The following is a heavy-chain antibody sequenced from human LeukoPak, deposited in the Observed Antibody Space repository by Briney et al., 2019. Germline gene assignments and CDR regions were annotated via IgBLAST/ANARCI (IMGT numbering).Heavy chain of an antibody. V-gene: IGHV4-61*02. CDR1: GGSISSGSYY. J-gene: IGHJ4*02. Sequence: PSQTLSLTCTVSGGSISSGSYYWSWIRQPAGKGLEWIGRIYTSGSTNYNPSLKSRVTISVDTSKNQFSLKLSSVTAADTAVYYCARETMAVTSDYWGQGTLVTVSS. CDR3: ARETMAVTSDY. CDR2: IYTSGST. D-gene: IGHD4-23*01.